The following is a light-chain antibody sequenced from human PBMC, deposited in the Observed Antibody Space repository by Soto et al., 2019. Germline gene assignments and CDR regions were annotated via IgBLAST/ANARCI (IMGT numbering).Light chain of an antibody. V-gene: IGKV1-39*01. J-gene: IGKJ2*01. Sequence: DLQMTQSPSSLYVSVGDRVTITCRASQSISNCLHWYQQKPGKAPKLLIYGSFNVQSGVPSRFSGSGSGRDFTLTISGLQPDDFATYYCQQSYNTPYTVGQGTKLEIK. CDR3: QQSYNTPYT. CDR2: GSF. CDR1: QSISNC.